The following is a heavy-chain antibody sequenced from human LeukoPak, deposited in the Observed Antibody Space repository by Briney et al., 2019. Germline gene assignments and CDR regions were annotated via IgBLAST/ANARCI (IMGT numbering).Heavy chain of an antibody. J-gene: IGHJ4*02. CDR2: IYYSGST. CDR3: ARHSSSWNY. CDR1: GGSISSSSYY. Sequence: SETLSLTCPVSGGSISSSSYYWGWIRQPPGKGLEWIGSIYYSGSTYYNPSLKSRVTISVDTSKNQFSLKLSSVTAADTAVYYCARHSSSWNYWGQGTLVTVSS. D-gene: IGHD6-13*01. V-gene: IGHV4-39*01.